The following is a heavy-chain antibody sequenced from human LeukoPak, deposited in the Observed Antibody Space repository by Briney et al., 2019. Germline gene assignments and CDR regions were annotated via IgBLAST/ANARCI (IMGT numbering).Heavy chain of an antibody. V-gene: IGHV4-4*07. CDR2: IYSSGDT. J-gene: IGHJ3*02. Sequence: SETLSLTCTVSGGSISGYYWTWIRQPAGKGLEWIGRIYSSGDTNYNPSLKSRVTISVDTSKNQFSLKLSSVTAADTAVYYCAREVAAAGIDAFDIWGQGTMVTVSS. CDR1: GGSISGYY. CDR3: AREVAAAGIDAFDI. D-gene: IGHD6-13*01.